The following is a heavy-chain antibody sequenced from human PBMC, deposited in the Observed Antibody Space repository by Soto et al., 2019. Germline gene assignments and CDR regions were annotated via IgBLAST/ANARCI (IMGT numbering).Heavy chain of an antibody. CDR3: ASGIQLWLRRINNGYSG. CDR1: GGTFSTYA. CDR2: IIPMFGTA. V-gene: IGHV1-69*05. Sequence: QVQLVQSGAEVKKPESSVKVSCKAPGGTFSTYAISWVRQAPGQGLEWMGGIIPMFGTANYAQRFQDRVTXPXXESPSTVYMELSSLRSEDTAVYFCASGIQLWLRRINNGYSGWGQGTLVTVSS. J-gene: IGHJ4*02. D-gene: IGHD5-18*01.